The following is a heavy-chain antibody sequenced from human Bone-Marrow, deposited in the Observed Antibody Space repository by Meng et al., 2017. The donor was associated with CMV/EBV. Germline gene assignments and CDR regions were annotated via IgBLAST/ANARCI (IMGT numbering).Heavy chain of an antibody. CDR2: INHSGNT. Sequence: SETLSLTCAVYGGSFSGYYWSWIRQPPGKRLEWIGEINHSGNTNYNPFLKSRVSISVDASRCQFSLRPNSVTAADTAFYACAKLADCSHFDYWGQGTLVTVSS. J-gene: IGHJ4*02. V-gene: IGHV4-34*01. D-gene: IGHD1-1*01. CDR1: GGSFSGYY. CDR3: AKLADCSHFDY.